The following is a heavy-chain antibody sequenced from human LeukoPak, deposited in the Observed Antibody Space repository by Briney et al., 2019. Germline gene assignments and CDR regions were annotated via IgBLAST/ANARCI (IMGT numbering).Heavy chain of an antibody. Sequence: SETLSLTCTVSGASISTNYWSWIRQPPEKGLEWIGYVYYSGNTNYNPSLKSRVTISVDTLRNQFSLKMSSVTAADTATYYCARGVVAATGYDYWGQGTLVTVSS. D-gene: IGHD2-15*01. J-gene: IGHJ4*02. CDR2: VYYSGNT. CDR1: GASISTNY. CDR3: ARGVVAATGYDY. V-gene: IGHV4-59*01.